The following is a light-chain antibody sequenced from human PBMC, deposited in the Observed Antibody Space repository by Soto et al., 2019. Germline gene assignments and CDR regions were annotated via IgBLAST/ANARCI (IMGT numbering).Light chain of an antibody. J-gene: IGLJ1*01. Sequence: QSFLTQPASLSGSPGQSITISCTGTSSGVGSYNLVSWYQQHPGKAPKLMIYEGSKRPSGVSNRFSGSKSGNTASLTISGLQAEDEADYYCCSYAGSSTLYVFGTGTRVTVL. CDR2: EGS. CDR3: CSYAGSSTLYV. V-gene: IGLV2-23*01. CDR1: SSGVGSYNL.